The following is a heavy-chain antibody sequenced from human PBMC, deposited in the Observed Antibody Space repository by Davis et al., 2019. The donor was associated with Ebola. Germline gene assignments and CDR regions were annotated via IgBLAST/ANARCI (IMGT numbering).Heavy chain of an antibody. J-gene: IGHJ5*02. D-gene: IGHD5-18*01. CDR3: ARGRTAPPHNWFDP. CDR2: IYYSGST. CDR1: GGSISSSSYY. Sequence: SETLSLTCTVSGGSISSSSYYWSWIRQPPGKGLEWIGSIYYSGSTYYNPSLKSRVTISVDTSKNQFSLKLSSVTAADTAVYYCARGRTAPPHNWFDPWGQGTLVTVSS. V-gene: IGHV4-39*01.